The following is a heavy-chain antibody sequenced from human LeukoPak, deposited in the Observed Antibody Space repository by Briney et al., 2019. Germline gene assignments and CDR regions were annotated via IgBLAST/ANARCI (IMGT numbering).Heavy chain of an antibody. CDR3: ANYRSGGGGYYSGLEH. D-gene: IGHD2-15*01. V-gene: IGHV3-23*01. CDR1: GFTFSSYG. CDR2: TSGSGDIR. J-gene: IGHJ1*01. Sequence: PGGTLRLSCAASGFTFSSYGMHWVRQAPGKGLEWVSRTSGSGDIRLYADSVKGRFTISRTNSENRLYLQMNSLRADDSGVYYWANYRSGGGGYYSGLEHWGQGTQVTVSS.